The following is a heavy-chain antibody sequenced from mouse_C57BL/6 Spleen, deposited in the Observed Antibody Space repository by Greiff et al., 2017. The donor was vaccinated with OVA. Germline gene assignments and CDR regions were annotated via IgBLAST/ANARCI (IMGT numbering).Heavy chain of an antibody. D-gene: IGHD2-5*01. CDR1: GFTFSSYA. J-gene: IGHJ3*01. V-gene: IGHV5-9-1*02. Sequence: EVQVVESGEGLVKPGGSLKLSCAASGFTFSSYAMSWVRQTPEKRLEWVAYISSGGDYIYYADTVKGRFTISRDNARNTLYLQMSSLKSEDTAMYYCTRDQSYSNWFAYWGQGTLVTVSA. CDR3: TRDQSYSNWFAY. CDR2: ISSGGDYI.